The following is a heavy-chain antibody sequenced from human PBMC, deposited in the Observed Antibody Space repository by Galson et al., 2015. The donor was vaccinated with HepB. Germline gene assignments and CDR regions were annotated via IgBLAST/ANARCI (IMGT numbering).Heavy chain of an antibody. CDR3: ARDRADLDFWRGFDL. CDR1: GFAFSHHA. D-gene: IGHD3-3*01. V-gene: IGHV3-23*01. CDR2: IRGSGDDT. J-gene: IGHJ3*01. Sequence: SLRLSCAASGFAFSHHAMSWVRQAPGKGPEWVSSIRGSGDDTKYADSVKGRFTISRDNFETMVFLQMNSVRVEDTTVYYCARDRADLDFWRGFDLWGQGTMVAVAS.